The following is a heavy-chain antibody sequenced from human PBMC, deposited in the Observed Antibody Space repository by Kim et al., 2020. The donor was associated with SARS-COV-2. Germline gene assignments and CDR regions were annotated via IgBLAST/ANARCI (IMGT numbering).Heavy chain of an antibody. CDR3: DASDY. V-gene: IGHV3-23*01. Sequence: GGSLRLSCAASGFTFGIYAMSWVRQAPGKGLEWVSTISDSGRNTHYADSVKGRFTISRDNSMNTLYLQMNSLRAEDTAVYYCDASDYWGQGTLVTVSS. J-gene: IGHJ4*02. CDR2: ISDSGRNT. CDR1: GFTFGIYA.